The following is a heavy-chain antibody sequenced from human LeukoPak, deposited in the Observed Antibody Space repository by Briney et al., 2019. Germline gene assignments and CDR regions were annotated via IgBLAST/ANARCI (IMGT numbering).Heavy chain of an antibody. CDR3: AKRGLGSCSGSSCLQWVLDY. J-gene: IGHJ4*02. V-gene: IGHV3-23*01. CDR2: ISGSSGGT. CDR1: GFTFGSYA. Sequence: GGSLRLSCAASGFTFGSYAMNWVRQAPGKGLEWVSGISGSSGGTYYADSVKGRFTISRDNSKNTVYLQMNSLRAEDTAIYYCAKRGLGSCSGSSCLQWVLDYWGQGTLVTVSS. D-gene: IGHD2-15*01.